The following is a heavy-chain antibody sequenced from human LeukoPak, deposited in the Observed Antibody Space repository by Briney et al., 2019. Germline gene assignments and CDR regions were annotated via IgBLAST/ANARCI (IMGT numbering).Heavy chain of an antibody. CDR3: ARGYDSSGYHY. CDR1: GGTFSSYA. J-gene: IGHJ4*02. CDR2: IIPILGIA. Sequence: SVKVSCKASGGTFSSYAISWVRQAPGQGLEWMGRIIPILGIANYAQRFQGRVTITADKSTSTAYMELSSLRSEDTAVYYCARGYDSSGYHYWGQGTLVTVSS. V-gene: IGHV1-69*04. D-gene: IGHD3-22*01.